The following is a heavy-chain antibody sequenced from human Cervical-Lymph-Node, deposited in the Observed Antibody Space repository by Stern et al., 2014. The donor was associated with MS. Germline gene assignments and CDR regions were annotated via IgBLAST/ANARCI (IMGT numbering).Heavy chain of an antibody. CDR2: IFPVFGTP. CDR1: GGTFSKFP. V-gene: IGHV1-69*01. Sequence: HVQLVQSGAEVTKPGSSVQVSCKASGGTFSKFPSSCVRQAPGQGLEWMGGIFPVFGTPTYAQEFRGRVTITADVSTSTVYMELSSLRSDDTAVYYCALSSETSDRWYSLGYDLWGQGTLVTVSS. D-gene: IGHD6-13*01. CDR3: ALSSETSDRWYSLGYDL. J-gene: IGHJ5*02.